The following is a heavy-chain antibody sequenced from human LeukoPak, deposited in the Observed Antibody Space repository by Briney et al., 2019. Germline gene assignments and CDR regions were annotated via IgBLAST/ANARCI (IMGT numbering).Heavy chain of an antibody. Sequence: GGSLRLSCVASGLSFSTYEFNWVRQAPGMGLEGVSYISDRGDSRWYTDSVKGRFTISRDNAKNSVHLQMNSLRGEDTAVYYCVRDRYDSRGCAFDYWGQGALVTVSS. J-gene: IGHJ4*02. V-gene: IGHV3-48*03. D-gene: IGHD3-22*01. CDR3: VRDRYDSRGCAFDY. CDR1: GLSFSTYE. CDR2: ISDRGDSR.